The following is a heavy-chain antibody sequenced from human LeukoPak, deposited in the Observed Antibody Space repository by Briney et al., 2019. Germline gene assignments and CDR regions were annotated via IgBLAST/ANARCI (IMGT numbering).Heavy chain of an antibody. CDR1: GGSFSGYY. Sequence: SETLSLTCAVYGGSFSGYYWSWIRQPPGKGLEWIGEINHSGSTNYNPSLKSRVTISVDTPKNQFSLKLSSVTAADTAVYYCARGRGGSYYVPIYYFDYWGQGTLVTVSS. D-gene: IGHD1-26*01. V-gene: IGHV4-34*01. CDR3: ARGRGGSYYVPIYYFDY. J-gene: IGHJ4*02. CDR2: INHSGST.